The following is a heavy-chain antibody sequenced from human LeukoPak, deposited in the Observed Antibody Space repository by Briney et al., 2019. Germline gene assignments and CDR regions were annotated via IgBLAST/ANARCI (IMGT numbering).Heavy chain of an antibody. CDR3: ARSLSTSCCPLD. J-gene: IGHJ4*02. CDR2: ISGSGGST. V-gene: IGHV3-23*01. CDR1: GFTFSSYA. D-gene: IGHD2-2*01. Sequence: GGSLRLSCAASGFTFSSYAMSWVRQAPGKGLEWVSAISGSGGSTYYADSVKGRFTISRDNSKNTLYLQMNSLRAEDMAVYYCARSLSTSCCPLDWGQGTLVTVSS.